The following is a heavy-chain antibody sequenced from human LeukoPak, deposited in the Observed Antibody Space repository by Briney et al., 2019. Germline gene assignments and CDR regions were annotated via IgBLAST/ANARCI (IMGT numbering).Heavy chain of an antibody. J-gene: IGHJ6*01. CDR2: ISHSGVTT. D-gene: IGHD3-16*01. Sequence: GGSLRLSCAASGFTFSSYAMSWVRQAPGKGLEWVSAISHSGVTTYYADSVKGRFTISRDNSKNTLYLQMNSLRAEDTAVYYCTKPSKPPPCILVSSTTRYGISYLSVWGCGSLVAVFWG. CDR3: TKPSKPPPCILVSSTTRYGISYLSVWGCGSLVAVF. V-gene: IGHV3-23*01. CDR1: GFTFSSYA.